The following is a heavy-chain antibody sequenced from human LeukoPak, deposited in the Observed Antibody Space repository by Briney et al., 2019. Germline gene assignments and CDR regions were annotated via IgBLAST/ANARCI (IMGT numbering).Heavy chain of an antibody. Sequence: PSQTLSLTCTVSGGSISSSSYYWGWIRQPPGNGLEWIGSIYYSGSTYYNPSLKSRVTISVDTSKNQFSLKLSSVTAADTAVYYCARDGGSGSYYSPFDYWGQGTLVTVSS. J-gene: IGHJ4*02. CDR1: GGSISSSSYY. CDR2: IYYSGST. D-gene: IGHD3-10*01. V-gene: IGHV4-39*07. CDR3: ARDGGSGSYYSPFDY.